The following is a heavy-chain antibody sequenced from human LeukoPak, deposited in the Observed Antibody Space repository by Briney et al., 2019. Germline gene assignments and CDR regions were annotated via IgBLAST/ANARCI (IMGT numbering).Heavy chain of an antibody. CDR2: THYNGNS. J-gene: IGHJ5*02. CDR3: AKYRGSGIYLKGWFDP. D-gene: IGHD3-10*01. CDR1: GGSISNDDYY. Sequence: PSETLTLTCTVSGGSISNDDYYWSWIRQHPGKGLEWIGYTHYNGNSYYNPSLKSRVTMSVGTSKTQFSLRLNSVTAADTAVYYCAKYRGSGIYLKGWFDPWGQGTLVTVSS. V-gene: IGHV4-31*03.